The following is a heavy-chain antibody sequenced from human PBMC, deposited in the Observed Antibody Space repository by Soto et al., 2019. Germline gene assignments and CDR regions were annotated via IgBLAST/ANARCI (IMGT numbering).Heavy chain of an antibody. CDR3: AREGHSRGYGAYLQH. V-gene: IGHV3-30*03. CDR1: EFIFSSYG. CDR2: ISSDGSVK. J-gene: IGHJ1*01. D-gene: IGHD6-25*01. Sequence: QVQLVESGGGVVQPGRSLRLSCSASEFIFSSYGMHWVRQAPGTGLEWVAVISSDGSVKYYADSVKGRFTISRDNSKNTLYLQMNSLRTEDTAVYHCAREGHSRGYGAYLQHGGQGTLVTVSS.